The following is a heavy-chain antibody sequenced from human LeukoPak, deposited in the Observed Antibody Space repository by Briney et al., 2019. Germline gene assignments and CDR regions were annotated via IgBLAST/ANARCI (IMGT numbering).Heavy chain of an antibody. D-gene: IGHD5-24*01. CDR2: INPDGTAT. J-gene: IGHJ4*02. V-gene: IGHV3-74*01. CDR3: ARVGDGYNFDY. CDR1: GFTLSNHW. Sequence: GGSLRLSCAASGFTLSNHWMLWVRHAPGKGLVWVSRINPDGTATKYTGSVEGRFTISRDNAKNTLYLQMNSLRADDTAVYYCARVGDGYNFDYWGQGTLVTVSS.